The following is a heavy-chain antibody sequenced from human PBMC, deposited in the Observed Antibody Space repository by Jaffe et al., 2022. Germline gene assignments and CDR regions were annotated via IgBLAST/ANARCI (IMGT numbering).Heavy chain of an antibody. V-gene: IGHV3-74*01. J-gene: IGHJ4*02. CDR3: ARLGEYTYGHPPGFDY. D-gene: IGHD5-18*01. CDR2: INSDGSSI. CDR1: GFTFSSYW. Sequence: EVQLVESGGGLVQPGGSLRLSCAASGFTFSSYWMHWVRQAPGKGLVWVSRINSDGSSITYADSVKGRFTISRDNAKNTLYLQMNSLRAEDTAVYYCARLGEYTYGHPPGFDYWGQGTLVTVSS.